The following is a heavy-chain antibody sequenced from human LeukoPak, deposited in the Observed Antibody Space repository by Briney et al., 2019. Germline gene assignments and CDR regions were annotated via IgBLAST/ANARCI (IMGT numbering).Heavy chain of an antibody. D-gene: IGHD5-12*01. V-gene: IGHV1-18*04. CDR1: GYTFTNFG. CDR2: ISAYNGNR. Sequence: ASVKVSCKTSGYTFTNFGIGWVRQAPGQGLEWMGWISAYNGNRNFAQKFEGRVTMTTDSPTRTAYMELRSLRFDDTAVYYCAREGRYSGSYMGSGMDVWGKGTTVTISS. J-gene: IGHJ6*03. CDR3: AREGRYSGSYMGSGMDV.